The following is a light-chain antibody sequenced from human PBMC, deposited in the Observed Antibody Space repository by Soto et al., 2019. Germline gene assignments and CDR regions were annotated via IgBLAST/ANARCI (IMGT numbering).Light chain of an antibody. CDR1: QCISSY. CDR2: AAS. V-gene: IGKV1-9*01. CDR3: QQLNSYLIT. J-gene: IGKJ5*01. Sequence: DIQLTQSPSFLSASVGDTVTITCRASQCISSYLAWYQQKPGKAPKLLIYAASTLQSGVPSRFSGSGSGTEFTLTISSLQPEDFATYYCQQLNSYLITFGQGTRLEIK.